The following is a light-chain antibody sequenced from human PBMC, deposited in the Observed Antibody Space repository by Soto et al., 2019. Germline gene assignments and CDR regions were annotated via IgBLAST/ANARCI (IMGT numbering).Light chain of an antibody. Sequence: ESMLTQSPGTLSLSPGDRATLSSRASRSVSSRYITWYQQKPGQAPRLLIYGASIRATGIPDRFSGSGSGTDFTLTISRLEAEDFAVYYCQQFGDSPPAFTFGQGTKLEI. J-gene: IGKJ2*01. CDR1: RSVSSRY. CDR2: GAS. CDR3: QQFGDSPPAFT. V-gene: IGKV3-20*01.